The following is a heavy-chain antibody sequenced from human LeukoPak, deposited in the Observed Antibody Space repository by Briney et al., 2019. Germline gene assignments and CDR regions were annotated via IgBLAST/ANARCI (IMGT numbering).Heavy chain of an antibody. CDR3: ARDMPRQFGMDV. J-gene: IGHJ6*02. V-gene: IGHV4-59*01. D-gene: IGHD2-2*01. CDR1: GGSISSYY. CDR2: IYYSGST. Sequence: SETLSLTCTVSGGSISSYYWSWIQQPPGKGLEWIGYIYYSGSTNYNPSLKSRVTISVDTSKNQFSLKLSSVTAADTAVYYCARDMPRQFGMDVWGQGTTVTVSS.